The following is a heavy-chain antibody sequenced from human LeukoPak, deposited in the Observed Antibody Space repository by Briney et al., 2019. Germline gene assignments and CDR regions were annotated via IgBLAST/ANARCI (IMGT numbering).Heavy chain of an antibody. Sequence: GGSLRLSCTASGFIFSSYGMSWVRQAPGKGLEWVSLISDTGGRTSYADSVKGRFTISRDNSKNTLFLQMNSLRAEDTAVYYCAKVEAMYYYGSGTPYSSNWGQGTLVTVSS. CDR3: AKVEAMYYYGSGTPYSSN. CDR2: ISDTGGRT. J-gene: IGHJ4*02. V-gene: IGHV3-23*01. D-gene: IGHD3-10*01. CDR1: GFIFSSYG.